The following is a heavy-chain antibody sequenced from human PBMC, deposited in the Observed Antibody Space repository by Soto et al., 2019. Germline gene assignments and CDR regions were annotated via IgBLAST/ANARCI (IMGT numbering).Heavy chain of an antibody. CDR3: ARELLAAAGLPTYYYYMDV. CDR2: IYYSGST. CDR1: GGSISSGGYY. J-gene: IGHJ6*03. Sequence: SETLSLTCTVSGGSISSGGYYWSWIRQHPGKGLEWIGYIYYSGSTYYNPSLKSRVTISVDTSKNQFSLKLSSVTAADTAVYYCARELLAAAGLPTYYYYMDVWGKGTTVTVSS. D-gene: IGHD6-13*01. V-gene: IGHV4-31*03.